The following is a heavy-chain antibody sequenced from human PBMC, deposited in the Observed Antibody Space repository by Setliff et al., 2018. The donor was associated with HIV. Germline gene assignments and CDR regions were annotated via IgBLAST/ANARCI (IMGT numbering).Heavy chain of an antibody. V-gene: IGHV4-39*01. CDR1: GGSININNYY. CDR3: ARHGAFYYYYYMDV. Sequence: SETLSLTCTVSGGSININNYYWGWIRQPPGKGLEWIGSIYYSGATYYNPSLKSRVTISVDTSKNQFSLNLSSVTAADTAVYYCARHGAFYYYYYMDVWGKGTTVTVSS. J-gene: IGHJ6*03. CDR2: IYYSGAT.